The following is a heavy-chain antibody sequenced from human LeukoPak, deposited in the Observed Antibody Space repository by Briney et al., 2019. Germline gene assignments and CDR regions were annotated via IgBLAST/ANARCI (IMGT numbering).Heavy chain of an antibody. V-gene: IGHV3-11*01. CDR3: ARDGHYDILTGYFQD. J-gene: IGHJ1*01. Sequence: GGSLRLSCAASGFTFTDYYMSWIRQAPGKGLEWVSYITNSGTTIYYADSVKGRFAISRDNAKNSLYLQMNSLRAEDTAVYYCARDGHYDILTGYFQDWGQGTLVTVSS. D-gene: IGHD3-9*01. CDR2: ITNSGTTI. CDR1: GFTFTDYY.